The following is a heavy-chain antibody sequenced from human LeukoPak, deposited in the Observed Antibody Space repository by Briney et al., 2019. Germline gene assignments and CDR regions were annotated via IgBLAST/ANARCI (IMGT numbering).Heavy chain of an antibody. J-gene: IGHJ4*02. CDR2: IYHSGST. CDR1: GGSISGRNW. D-gene: IGHD4-17*01. Sequence: SGTLSLTCAVSGGSISGRNWWSWVRQPPGKGLEWIGEIYHSGSTNYNPSLKTRVTISVDKSKNQFSLKLSSVTAADTAVYYSARASHDYGDYSHFDYWGQGTLVTVSS. V-gene: IGHV4-4*02. CDR3: ARASHDYGDYSHFDY.